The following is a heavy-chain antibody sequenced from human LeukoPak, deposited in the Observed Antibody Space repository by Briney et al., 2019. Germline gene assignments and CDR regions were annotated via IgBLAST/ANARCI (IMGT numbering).Heavy chain of an antibody. CDR3: ARESRSSGWYGGDFDY. CDR2: IIPIFGTA. Sequence: GSSAKVSCKASGGTFSSYAISWVRQAPGQGLEWMGGIIPIFGTANYAQKSQGRVTITADESTSTAYMELSSLRSEDTAVYYCARESRSSGWYGGDFDYWGQGTLVTVSS. D-gene: IGHD6-19*01. CDR1: GGTFSSYA. J-gene: IGHJ4*02. V-gene: IGHV1-69*01.